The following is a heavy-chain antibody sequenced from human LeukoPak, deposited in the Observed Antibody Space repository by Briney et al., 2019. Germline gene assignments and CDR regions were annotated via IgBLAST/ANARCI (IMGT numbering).Heavy chain of an antibody. CDR1: GFTFSTYG. J-gene: IGHJ4*02. CDR2: ISYDGKVK. V-gene: IGHV3-30*18. CDR3: AKEPVPKSGGWYFEH. Sequence: PGGPLRLSCAASGFTFSTYGMHWVRQAPGKGLEWLAVISYDGKVKFYADSVKGQFTLSRDNSKNTLYLQINSLRPEDTAVYYCAKEPVPKSGGWYFEHWGQGTPVTVSS. D-gene: IGHD6-19*01.